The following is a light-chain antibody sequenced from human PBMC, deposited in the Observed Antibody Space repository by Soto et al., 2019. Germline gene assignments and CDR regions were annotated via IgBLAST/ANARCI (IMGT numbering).Light chain of an antibody. CDR3: QQYGSSPRT. CDR1: QSVSSSY. V-gene: IGKV3-20*01. CDR2: GAS. Sequence: VLKQSPGTVSLSPGERATLSCRASQSVSSSYLAWYQQKPGQAPRLLIYGASTRATGIPARFSGSGSGTEFTLTISSLQSEDFAVYYCQQYGSSPRTFGQGTKVDIK. J-gene: IGKJ1*01.